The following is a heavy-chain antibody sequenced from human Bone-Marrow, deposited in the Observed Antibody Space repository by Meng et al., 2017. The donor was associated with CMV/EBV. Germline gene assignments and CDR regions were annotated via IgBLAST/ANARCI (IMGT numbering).Heavy chain of an antibody. D-gene: IGHD6-13*01. CDR1: GFTFSSYW. CDR2: IKQDGSEK. V-gene: IGHV3-7*01. J-gene: IGHJ4*02. CDR3: ARDRGYSSSLRLNY. Sequence: GGSLRLSCAASGFTFSSYWMSWVRQAPGKGLEWVANIKQDGSEKYYVDSVKGRFTISRDNAKNSLYLQMNSLRAEDTAVYYCARDRGYSSSLRLNYWGQGTLVTVSS.